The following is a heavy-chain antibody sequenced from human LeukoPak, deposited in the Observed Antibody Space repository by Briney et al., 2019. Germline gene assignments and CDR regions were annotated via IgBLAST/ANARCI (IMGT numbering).Heavy chain of an antibody. Sequence: GGSLRLSCAASGFTFSSYSMNWVRQAPGKGLEWVSSISSSSSYIYYADSVKGRFTISRDNAKNSLYLQMNSLRAEDTAVYYCARDDYDFWSGYYNHYYYGMDVWGQGTTVTVSS. J-gene: IGHJ6*02. CDR1: GFTFSSYS. CDR2: ISSSSSYI. V-gene: IGHV3-21*01. CDR3: ARDDYDFWSGYYNHYYYGMDV. D-gene: IGHD3-3*01.